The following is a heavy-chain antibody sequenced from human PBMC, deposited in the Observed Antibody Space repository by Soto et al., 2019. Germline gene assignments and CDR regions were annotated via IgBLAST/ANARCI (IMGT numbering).Heavy chain of an antibody. Sequence: SVKVSCKASGGTFSSYAISWVRQAPGQGLEWMGGIIPIFGTANYAQKFKGRVTITADESTSTAYKELSSLRSEDTAVYYCARDASLVTLAVAGSYYFDYWGQGTLVTVSS. J-gene: IGHJ4*02. CDR2: IIPIFGTA. CDR3: ARDASLVTLAVAGSYYFDY. V-gene: IGHV1-69*13. D-gene: IGHD6-19*01. CDR1: GGTFSSYA.